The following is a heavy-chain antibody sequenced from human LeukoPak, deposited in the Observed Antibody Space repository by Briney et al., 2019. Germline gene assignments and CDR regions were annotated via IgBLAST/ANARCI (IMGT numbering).Heavy chain of an antibody. CDR2: IIPILGIA. J-gene: IGHJ5*02. D-gene: IGHD1-26*01. Sequence: SVKVSCKASGYTFTGYYMHWVRQAPGQGLEWMGRIIPILGIANYAQKFQGRVTITADKSTSTAYMELSSLRSEDTAVYYCARVYSGSYANWFDPWGQGTLVTVSS. CDR3: ARVYSGSYANWFDP. CDR1: GYTFTGYY. V-gene: IGHV1-69*04.